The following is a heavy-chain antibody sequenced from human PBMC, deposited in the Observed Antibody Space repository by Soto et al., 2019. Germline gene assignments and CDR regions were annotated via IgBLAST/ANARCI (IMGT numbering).Heavy chain of an antibody. Sequence: AASVKVSCKASGDSFTDYHIHWVRQAPGQGLEWLGRINPKSGGTSTAQKFQGWVTMTTDTSISTASMELTRLTSDDTAIYYCARGDSTDCSNGVCSFFYNHDMDVWGQGTKVTVS. V-gene: IGHV1-2*04. CDR2: INPKSGGT. CDR1: GDSFTDYH. CDR3: ARGDSTDCSNGVCSFFYNHDMDV. D-gene: IGHD2-8*01. J-gene: IGHJ6*02.